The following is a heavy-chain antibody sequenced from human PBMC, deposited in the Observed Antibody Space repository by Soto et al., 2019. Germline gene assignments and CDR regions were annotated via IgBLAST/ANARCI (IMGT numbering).Heavy chain of an antibody. CDR2: ISYDGTNK. CDR1: GFTFSYYG. V-gene: IGHV3-30*03. D-gene: IGHD2-21*02. Sequence: VQLVESGGGVVQPGRSLRLSCVASGFTFSYYGMHWVRQAPGKGLEWVAVISYDGTNKYYADSVKGRFTISRDNSKNTLYLQMNSLRAEDTAVYYCSRGGIVVVTAVLDYWGQGTLVTVSS. CDR3: SRGGIVVVTAVLDY. J-gene: IGHJ4*02.